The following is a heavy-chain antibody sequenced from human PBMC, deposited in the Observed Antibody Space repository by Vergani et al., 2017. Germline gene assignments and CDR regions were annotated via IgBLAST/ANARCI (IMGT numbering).Heavy chain of an antibody. D-gene: IGHD4-17*01. CDR3: ARGHYGDYPEPFWYFDL. CDR2: INHSGST. Sequence: QVQLQESGPGLVKPSETLSLTCAVYGGSFSGYYWSWIRQPPGKGLEWIGEINHSGSTNYNPSLKSRVTISVDTSKNQFSLKLSSVTAADTAVYYCARGHYGDYPEPFWYFDLWGRGTLVTVSS. J-gene: IGHJ2*01. V-gene: IGHV4-34*01. CDR1: GGSFSGYY.